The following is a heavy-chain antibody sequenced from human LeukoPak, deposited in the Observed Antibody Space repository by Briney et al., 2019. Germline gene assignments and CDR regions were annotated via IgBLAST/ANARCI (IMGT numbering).Heavy chain of an antibody. CDR1: GFTFSDYY. CDR3: GYSSSWAYGAFDI. J-gene: IGHJ3*02. Sequence: PGGSLRLSCAASGFTFSDYYMSWIRQAPGKGLEWVSYISSSGSTIYYADSVKGRFTISRDNSKNTLYLQMNSLRAEDTAVYYCGYSSSWAYGAFDIWGQGTMVTVSS. D-gene: IGHD6-13*01. CDR2: ISSSGSTI. V-gene: IGHV3-11*04.